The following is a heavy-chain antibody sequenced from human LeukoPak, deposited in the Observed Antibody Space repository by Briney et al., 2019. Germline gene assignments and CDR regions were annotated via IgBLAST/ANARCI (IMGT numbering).Heavy chain of an antibody. Sequence: PGGSLRLSCAASGFTFSSYRMNWVRQAPGKGLEWVSSISSSSSYIYYADSVKGRFTISRDNAKNSPYLQMNSLRAEDTAVYYCARPYYGSGINSIDCWCQGTRVTVSS. J-gene: IGHJ4*02. V-gene: IGHV3-21*01. D-gene: IGHD3-10*01. CDR3: ARPYYGSGINSIDC. CDR2: ISSSSSYI. CDR1: GFTFSSYR.